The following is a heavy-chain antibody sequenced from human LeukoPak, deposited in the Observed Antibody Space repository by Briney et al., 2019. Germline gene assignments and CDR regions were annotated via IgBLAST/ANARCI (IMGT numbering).Heavy chain of an antibody. CDR2: ISYDGSNK. J-gene: IGHJ4*02. CDR3: ARAPAYDILAEYYFDY. CDR1: GFTFSSYA. Sequence: GGSLRLSCAASGFTFSSYAMHWVRQAPGKGLEWVAVISYDGSNKYYADSVKGRFTISRDNSKSTLYLQMNSLRAEDTAVYYCARAPAYDILAEYYFDYWGQGTLVTVSS. D-gene: IGHD3-9*01. V-gene: IGHV3-30*04.